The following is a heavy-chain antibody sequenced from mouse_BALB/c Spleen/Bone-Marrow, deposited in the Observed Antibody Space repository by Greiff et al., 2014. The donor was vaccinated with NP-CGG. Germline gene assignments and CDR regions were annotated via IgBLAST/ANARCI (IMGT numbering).Heavy chain of an antibody. CDR1: GYTFSSYW. CDR3: TRWGWSFDY. CDR2: ILPGNGSS. D-gene: IGHD2-3*01. V-gene: IGHV1-9*01. J-gene: IGHJ2*01. Sequence: QVQLQQPGAELMKPGASVKISCKATGYTFSSYWIEWVKQRPGHGLEWIGEILPGNGSSNYNEKFKGKATITADTSSNTAYMQLSSLTSEDSAVYYCTRWGWSFDYWGQGTTLTVSS.